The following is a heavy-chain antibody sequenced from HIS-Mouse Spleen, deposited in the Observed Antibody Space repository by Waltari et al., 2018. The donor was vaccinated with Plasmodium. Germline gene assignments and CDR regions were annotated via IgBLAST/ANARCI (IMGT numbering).Heavy chain of an antibody. CDR3: ARRGGSYYYFDY. Sequence: QLQLQESGPGLVKPSETLSLTCTVSGGSTSRSSYYWGWIRQPPGKGLERIGSIYYSGSTYYNPSLKSRVTISVDTSKNQFSLKLSSVTAADTAVYYCARRGGSYYYFDYWGQGTLVTVSS. CDR1: GGSTSRSSYY. J-gene: IGHJ4*02. D-gene: IGHD1-26*01. V-gene: IGHV4-39*01. CDR2: IYYSGST.